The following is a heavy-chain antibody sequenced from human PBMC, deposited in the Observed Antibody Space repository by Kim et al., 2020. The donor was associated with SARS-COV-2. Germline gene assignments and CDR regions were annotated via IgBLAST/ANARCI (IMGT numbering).Heavy chain of an antibody. CDR3: AREITGAYVYFFYHAMDV. CDR2: ISHSETT. J-gene: IGHJ6*02. V-gene: IGHV4-38-2*02. D-gene: IGHD7-27*01. CDR1: GYSINSDYF. Sequence: SETLSLTCTVSGYSINSDYFWAWVRQPPGKGLEWIGSISHSETTCINPALKSRVTISVDTSKNQFYMRLSSVAAADTAVYYCAREITGAYVYFFYHAMDVWGQGATVTVSS.